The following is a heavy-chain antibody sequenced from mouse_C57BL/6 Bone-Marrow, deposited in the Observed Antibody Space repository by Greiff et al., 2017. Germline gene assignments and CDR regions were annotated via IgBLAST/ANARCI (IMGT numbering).Heavy chain of an antibody. CDR1: GYAFSSSW. CDR3: ARDYYGSSYEAWFAY. CDR2: IYPGDGDT. Sequence: QVQLKQSGPELVKPGASVKISCKASGYAFSSSWMNWVKQRPGKGLEWIGRIYPGDGDTNYNGKFKGKATLTADKSSSTAYMQLSSLTSEDSAVYFCARDYYGSSYEAWFAYWGQGTLVTVSA. J-gene: IGHJ3*01. V-gene: IGHV1-82*01. D-gene: IGHD1-1*01.